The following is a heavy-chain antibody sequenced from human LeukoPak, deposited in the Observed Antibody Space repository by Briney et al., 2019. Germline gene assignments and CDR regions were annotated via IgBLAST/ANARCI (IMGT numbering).Heavy chain of an antibody. J-gene: IGHJ4*02. CDR2: ISAYNGNT. Sequence: GASVKVSCKASGYTFTSYGISWVRQAPGQGLEWMGWISAYNGNTNYAQKLQGRVTMTTDTSTSTAYMELRSLRSDDTAVYYCARDKTLKLLALLDYWGQGTPVTVSS. V-gene: IGHV1-18*01. CDR3: ARDKTLKLLALLDY. CDR1: GYTFTSYG. D-gene: IGHD3-3*02.